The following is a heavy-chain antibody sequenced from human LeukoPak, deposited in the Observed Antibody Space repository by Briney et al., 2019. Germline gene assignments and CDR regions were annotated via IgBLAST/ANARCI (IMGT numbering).Heavy chain of an antibody. D-gene: IGHD1-1*01. Sequence: GGSLRLSCAASGVTVSSNSMSWVRQAPGKGLEWVSVIYSGGTTYYADSVKGRFTISRDNSKNTLYLQMNSLRAEDTAVYYCARGYTSDAFDIWGQGTMVTVSS. V-gene: IGHV3-66*02. CDR3: ARGYTSDAFDI. CDR1: GVTVSSNS. J-gene: IGHJ3*02. CDR2: IYSGGTT.